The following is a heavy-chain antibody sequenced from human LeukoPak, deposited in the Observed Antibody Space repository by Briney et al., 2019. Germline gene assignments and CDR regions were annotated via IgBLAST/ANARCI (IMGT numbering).Heavy chain of an antibody. V-gene: IGHV1-18*01. CDR3: ARVGVGIQLWLRGGFDY. Sequence: ASVNVSFQASGYTFTSYGISWVRQAPGQGLARMGWISAYNGNTNYEQKRKGRVTMTTDTSTSTAYMELRSLRSDDTAVYYCARVGVGIQLWLRGGFDYWGQGTLVTVSS. D-gene: IGHD5-18*01. CDR2: ISAYNGNT. J-gene: IGHJ4*02. CDR1: GYTFTSYG.